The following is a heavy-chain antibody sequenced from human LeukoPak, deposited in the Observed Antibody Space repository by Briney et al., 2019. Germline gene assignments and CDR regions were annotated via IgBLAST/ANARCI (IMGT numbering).Heavy chain of an antibody. J-gene: IGHJ4*02. V-gene: IGHV3-7*03. CDR2: IKQDGSEK. CDR3: AKEGDSGSYDGYRYFDY. Sequence: SGGSLRLSCAASGFTFGDTWMNWVRQVPGQGLEWVANIKQDGSEKFYVASVKGRFTITRDNGKSSLYLQMNSLRAEDTALYYCAKEGDSGSYDGYRYFDYWGQGTLVTVSS. CDR1: GFTFGDTW. D-gene: IGHD1-26*01.